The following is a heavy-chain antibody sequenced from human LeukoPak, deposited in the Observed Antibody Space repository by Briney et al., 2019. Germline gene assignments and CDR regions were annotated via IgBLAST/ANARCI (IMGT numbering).Heavy chain of an antibody. V-gene: IGHV4-4*07. Sequence: PSETLSLTCTVSGGSISSYYWSWNRQPAGKGLEWIGRIYTSGSTNYNPSLKSRVTMSVDTSKNQFSLKLSSVTAADTAVYYCASGHYDILTGSPDNWFDPWGQGTLVTVSS. CDR3: ASGHYDILTGSPDNWFDP. CDR1: GGSISSYY. CDR2: IYTSGST. D-gene: IGHD3-9*01. J-gene: IGHJ5*02.